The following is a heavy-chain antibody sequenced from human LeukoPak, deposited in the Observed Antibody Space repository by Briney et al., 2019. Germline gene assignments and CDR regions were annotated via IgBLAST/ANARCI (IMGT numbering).Heavy chain of an antibody. CDR2: INGDASNT. CDR3: ARNSLVGTTIPFIED. Sequence: GGSLRLSCAASGLTFNSYWMHWVRQVAGKGLVWVARINGDASNTTYADSVKGRFTISRDNAKNTLYLQMNSLRAEDTAVYYCARNSLVGTTIPFIEDWGQGTLVTVSS. D-gene: IGHD1-26*01. V-gene: IGHV3-74*03. CDR1: GLTFNSYW. J-gene: IGHJ4*02.